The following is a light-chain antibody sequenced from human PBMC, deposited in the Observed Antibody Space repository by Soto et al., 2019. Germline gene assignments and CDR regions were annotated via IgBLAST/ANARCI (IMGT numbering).Light chain of an antibody. CDR3: QQYGSSPGT. Sequence: EIVLTPSPGTLSLSPGERATLCCRASQSVSSSYLAWYQQKPGQAPRLLIYGASSRATGIPDRFSGSGSGTDFTLTISRLEPEDFAVYYCQQYGSSPGTFGQGTQGGYQ. J-gene: IGKJ1*01. CDR1: QSVSSSY. V-gene: IGKV3-20*01. CDR2: GAS.